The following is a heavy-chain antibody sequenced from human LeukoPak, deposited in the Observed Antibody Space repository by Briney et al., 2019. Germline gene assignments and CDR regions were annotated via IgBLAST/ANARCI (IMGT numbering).Heavy chain of an antibody. CDR2: IRSKANSYAT. Sequence: GGSLRLSCAASGFTFSGSAMHWVRQASGKGLEWVGRIRSKANSYATAYAASVKGRFTISRDDSKNTAYLQMNSLKTEDTAVYYCASGYTAMDVHPPDYWGQGTLVTVSS. V-gene: IGHV3-73*01. CDR1: GFTFSGSA. CDR3: ASGYTAMDVHPPDY. D-gene: IGHD5-18*01. J-gene: IGHJ4*02.